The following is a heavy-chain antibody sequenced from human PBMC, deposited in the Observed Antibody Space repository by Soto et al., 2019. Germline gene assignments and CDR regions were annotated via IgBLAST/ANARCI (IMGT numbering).Heavy chain of an antibody. CDR1: GFTFSSYS. CDR3: ARDPRQPKYGDYP. D-gene: IGHD4-17*01. J-gene: IGHJ5*02. V-gene: IGHV3-21*01. CDR2: ISSSSSYI. Sequence: PGGSLRLSCAASGFTFSSYSMNWVRQAPGKGLEWVSSISSSSSYIYYADSVKGRFTISRDNAKNSLYLQMNSLRAEDTAVYYCARDPRQPKYGDYPWGQGTLVTVSS.